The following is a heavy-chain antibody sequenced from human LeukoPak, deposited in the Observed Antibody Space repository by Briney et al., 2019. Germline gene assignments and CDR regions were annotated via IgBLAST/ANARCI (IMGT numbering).Heavy chain of an antibody. CDR3: ARDVGHIVVVPGAFDI. D-gene: IGHD2-21*01. CDR2: IWYDGSNK. J-gene: IGHJ3*02. CDR1: GFTFSSYG. Sequence: PGRSLRLSCAASGFTFSSYGMHWVRQAPGKGLEWVAVIWYDGSNKYYADSVKGRFTISRDNAKNSLYLQMNSLRAEDTAVYYCARDVGHIVVVPGAFDIWGQGTMVTVSS. V-gene: IGHV3-33*01.